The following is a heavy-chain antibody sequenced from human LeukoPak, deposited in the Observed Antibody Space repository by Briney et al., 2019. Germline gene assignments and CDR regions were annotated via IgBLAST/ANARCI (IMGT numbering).Heavy chain of an antibody. CDR2: IYSSGST. V-gene: IGHV4-61*02. CDR1: GGSISSGGYY. J-gene: IGHJ4*02. D-gene: IGHD1-26*01. Sequence: SQTLSLTCTVSGGSISSGGYYWSCIRQPAGKGLDWIGRIYSSGSTNYNPSLKSRVTISVDTSKNQFSLKLSSVTAADTAVYYCARDGDSGSYFDNWGQGTLVTVSS. CDR3: ARDGDSGSYFDN.